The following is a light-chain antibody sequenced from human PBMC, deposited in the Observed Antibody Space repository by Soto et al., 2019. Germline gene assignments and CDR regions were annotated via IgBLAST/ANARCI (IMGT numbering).Light chain of an antibody. CDR3: QQSYNAPIT. Sequence: DIKMTQSPSSLTASVGDRVTITFRASHNIINYLNWYQQKPGKAPQLLIYVASMLESGVPSRFSGSGSGTDFTLTISSLQPEDFATYYCQQSYNAPITFGQGTRLEI. V-gene: IGKV1-39*01. J-gene: IGKJ5*01. CDR1: HNIINY. CDR2: VAS.